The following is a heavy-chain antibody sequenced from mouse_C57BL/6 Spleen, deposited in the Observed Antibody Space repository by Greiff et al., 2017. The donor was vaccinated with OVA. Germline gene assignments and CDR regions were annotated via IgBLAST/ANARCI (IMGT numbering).Heavy chain of an antibody. CDR2: IYPGDGDT. J-gene: IGHJ2*01. V-gene: IGHV1-82*01. CDR1: GYAFSSSW. Sequence: QVQLKQSGPELVKPGASVKISCKASGYAFSSSWMNWVKQRPGKGLEWIGRIYPGDGDTNYNGKFKGKATLTADKSSSTAYMQLSSLTSEDSAVYFCARGYYGSRGLFDYWGQGTTLTVSS. D-gene: IGHD1-1*01. CDR3: ARGYYGSRGLFDY.